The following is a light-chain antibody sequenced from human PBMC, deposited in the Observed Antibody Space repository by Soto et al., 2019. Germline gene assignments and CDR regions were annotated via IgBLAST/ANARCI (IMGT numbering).Light chain of an antibody. CDR1: SSNIGAGYD. J-gene: IGLJ1*01. Sequence: QSVLTQPPSVSGAPGQRVTISCTGSSSNIGAGYDVHWYQQLPGTAPKLLISGNNNRPSGVPDRFSGSRSGTAASLAITGLQAEDEADYYCQSYDSSLRGSNVFGTGTKVTVL. CDR2: GNN. V-gene: IGLV1-40*01. CDR3: QSYDSSLRGSNV.